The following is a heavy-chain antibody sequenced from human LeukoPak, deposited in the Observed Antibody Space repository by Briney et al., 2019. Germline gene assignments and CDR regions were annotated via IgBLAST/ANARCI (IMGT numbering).Heavy chain of an antibody. CDR2: ISYDGSNK. D-gene: IGHD6-6*01. CDR1: GFTFSSYA. J-gene: IGHJ4*02. CDR3: ASSPPVH. V-gene: IGHV3-30-3*01. Sequence: GGSLRLSCAASGFTFSSYAMHWVRQAPGKGLEWVAVISYDGSNKYYADSVKGRFTISRDNSKNALYLQMNSLRAEDTAVYYCASSPPVHWGQGTLVTVSS.